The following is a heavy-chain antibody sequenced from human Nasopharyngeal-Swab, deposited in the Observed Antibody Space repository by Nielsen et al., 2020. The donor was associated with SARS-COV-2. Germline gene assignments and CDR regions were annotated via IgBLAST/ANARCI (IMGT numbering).Heavy chain of an antibody. CDR1: GFTFSSYS. CDR2: ISSSSSYI. D-gene: IGHD5-12*01. V-gene: IGHV3-21*01. CDR3: AREAFSGYRTSSPYYYGMDV. Sequence: GGSLRLSCAASGFTFSSYSMNWVRQAPGKGLEWVSSISSSSSYIYYADSVKGRFTISRDNAKNSLYLQMNSLRAEDTAVYYCAREAFSGYRTSSPYYYGMDVWGQGTTVTVSS. J-gene: IGHJ6*02.